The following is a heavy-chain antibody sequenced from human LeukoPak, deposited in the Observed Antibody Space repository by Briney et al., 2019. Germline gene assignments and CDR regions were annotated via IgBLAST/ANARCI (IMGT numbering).Heavy chain of an antibody. V-gene: IGHV4-34*01. CDR3: ARAPHFFDTSGSRYYFDY. J-gene: IGHJ4*02. CDR2: INHSGST. D-gene: IGHD3-22*01. Sequence: NPSETLSLTCAVYGGSFSGYYWSWIRQPPGKGLEWIGEINHSGSTNYNPSLKSRVTISVDTSKNQFSLILRSVTAADTAVYYCARAPHFFDTSGSRYYFDYWGQGALVTVSS. CDR1: GGSFSGYY.